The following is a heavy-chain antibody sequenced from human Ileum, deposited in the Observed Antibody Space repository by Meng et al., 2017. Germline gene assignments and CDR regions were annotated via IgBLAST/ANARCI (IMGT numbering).Heavy chain of an antibody. CDR1: GFSFSDYY. J-gene: IGHJ4*02. V-gene: IGHV3-11*01. Sequence: QVQLVESGGGWVKPGGSLRLSCAASGFSFSDYYMSWFRKAPGKGLEWVSYISNYGNAIYYADSVEGRFTISRDNAKNSLYLQMNSLRAEDTALYYCARGRYGSYWGLGTLVTVSS. D-gene: IGHD1-1*01. CDR2: ISNYGNAI. CDR3: ARGRYGSY.